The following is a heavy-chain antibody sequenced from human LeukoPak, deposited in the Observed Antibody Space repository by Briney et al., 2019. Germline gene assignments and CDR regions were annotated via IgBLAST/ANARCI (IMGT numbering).Heavy chain of an antibody. CDR2: FYYGGST. Sequence: HSETLSLTCTVSGGSISSSRYYWGWIRQPPGKGLEWIGNFYYGGSTYYSPSLKSRVTISVDTSKNQFSLKLSSVTAADTAVYYCARAGYCSSTSCPEGFDYWGQGTLVTVSS. J-gene: IGHJ4*02. CDR3: ARAGYCSSTSCPEGFDY. CDR1: GGSISSSRYY. V-gene: IGHV4-39*01. D-gene: IGHD2-2*01.